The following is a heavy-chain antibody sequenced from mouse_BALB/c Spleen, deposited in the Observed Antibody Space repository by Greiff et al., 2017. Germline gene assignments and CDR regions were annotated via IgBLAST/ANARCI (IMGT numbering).Heavy chain of an antibody. CDR2: IWSGGST. CDR1: GFSLTSYG. V-gene: IGHV2-2*02. D-gene: IGHD2-4*01. Sequence: VMLVESGPGLVQPSQSLSITCTVSGFSLTSYGVHWVRQSPGKGLEWLGVIWSGGSTDYNAAFISRLSISKDNSKSQVFFKMNSLQANDTAIYYCANIYYDYDEAMDYWGQGTSVTVSS. J-gene: IGHJ4*01. CDR3: ANIYYDYDEAMDY.